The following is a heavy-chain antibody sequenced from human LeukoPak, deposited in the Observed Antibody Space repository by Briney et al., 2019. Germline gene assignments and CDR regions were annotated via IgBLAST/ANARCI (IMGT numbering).Heavy chain of an antibody. V-gene: IGHV3-23*01. D-gene: IGHD3-10*01. CDR2: ISGSGGST. J-gene: IGHJ6*03. Sequence: ETLSLTCTVSGGSISSSSYYWGWVRQAPGKGLEWVSGISGSGGSTYYADSVKGRFTISRDNAKNSLYLQMNSLRAEDTAVYYCAKIGEYYYGSGSPFYYYYMDVWGKGTTVTISS. CDR1: GGSISSSSYY. CDR3: AKIGEYYYGSGSPFYYYYMDV.